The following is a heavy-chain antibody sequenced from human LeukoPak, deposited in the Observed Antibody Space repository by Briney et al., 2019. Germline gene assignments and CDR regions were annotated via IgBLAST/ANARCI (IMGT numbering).Heavy chain of an antibody. V-gene: IGHV1-46*01. CDR3: ASPVPLLYYDSSRGAAFDI. Sequence: ASVKVSCKAFGYTFTRYYMHWVRQAPGQGPEWMGVISPSGGSTTYAHKFQGRVTLTRDMSTSTDYLELSSLRSEDTAVYYCASPVPLLYYDSSRGAAFDIWGQGTMVTVSS. D-gene: IGHD3-22*01. CDR2: ISPSGGST. J-gene: IGHJ3*02. CDR1: GYTFTRYY.